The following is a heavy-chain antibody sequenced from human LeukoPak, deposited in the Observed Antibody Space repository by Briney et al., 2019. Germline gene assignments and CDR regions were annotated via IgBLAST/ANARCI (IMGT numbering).Heavy chain of an antibody. CDR2: IKIKNDGDRT. Sequence: GESLRLSCVVSGVTFSNAWMSWIRQRPPQGKELDGRIKIKNDGDRTDYAAPVKRRTTILDASTNNTSSLLMYIMNTEAAAEYYWVGGPARIRYWGQGPLVTVSS. V-gene: IGHV3-15*01. CDR3: VGGPARIRY. D-gene: IGHD3-16*01. CDR1: GVTFSNAW. J-gene: IGHJ4*02.